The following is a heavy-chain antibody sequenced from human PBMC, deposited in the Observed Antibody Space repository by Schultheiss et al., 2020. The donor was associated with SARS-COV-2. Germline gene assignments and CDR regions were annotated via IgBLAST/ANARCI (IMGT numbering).Heavy chain of an antibody. CDR1: GFTFSSYA. CDR3: ARDCYYDSSGCLDY. Sequence: GGSLRLSCAASGFTFSSYAMHWVRQATGKGLEWVSAIGTAGDPYYPGSVKGRFTISRDNSKNTLYLQMNSLRAEDTAVYYCARDCYYDSSGCLDYWGQGTLVTVSS. CDR2: IGTAGDP. V-gene: IGHV3-13*05. J-gene: IGHJ4*02. D-gene: IGHD3-22*01.